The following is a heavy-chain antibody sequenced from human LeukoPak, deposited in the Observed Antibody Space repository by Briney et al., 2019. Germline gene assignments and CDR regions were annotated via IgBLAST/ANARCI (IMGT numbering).Heavy chain of an antibody. CDR3: ARDVSYGFDI. J-gene: IGHJ3*02. CDR2: INGDGSSI. Sequence: GGSLRLSCAASGFSVSSNYMSWVRQAPGKGLVWVSRINGDGSSISYADSVKGRFTISRDNAKNTLYLQMNSLRAEDTAVYYCARDVSYGFDIWGQGTMVTVSS. V-gene: IGHV3-74*01. CDR1: GFSVSSNY.